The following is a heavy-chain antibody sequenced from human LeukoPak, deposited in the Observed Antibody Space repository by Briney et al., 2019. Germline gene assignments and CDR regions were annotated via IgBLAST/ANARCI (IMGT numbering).Heavy chain of an antibody. J-gene: IGHJ5*02. CDR1: GGSISSYY. D-gene: IGHD6-13*01. V-gene: IGHV4-4*07. CDR3: ARGIVGYSSSWYTPYRGDWFDP. CDR2: IYTSGST. Sequence: SETLSLTCTVSGGSISSYYWSWIRQPAGKGLEWIGRIYTSGSTNYNPSLKSRVTMSVDTSKNQFSLKLSSVTAADTAVYYCARGIVGYSSSWYTPYRGDWFDPWGQGTLVTVSS.